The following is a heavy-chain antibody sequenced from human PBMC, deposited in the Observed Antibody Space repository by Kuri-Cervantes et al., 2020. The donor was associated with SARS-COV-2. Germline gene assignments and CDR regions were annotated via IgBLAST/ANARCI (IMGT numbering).Heavy chain of an antibody. CDR3: ARAKLGGYDAFDL. CDR2: ISKTTGTI. J-gene: IGHJ3*01. D-gene: IGHD3-22*01. CDR1: GFTFSDYT. Sequence: GGSLRLSCAASGFTFSDYTMNWVRQAPGKGLDWVAYISKTTGTIYYADSVKGRFTISRDNAKNSLSLQMNSLGAEDTAVYYCARAKLGGYDAFDLWGQGTMVTVSS. V-gene: IGHV3-48*01.